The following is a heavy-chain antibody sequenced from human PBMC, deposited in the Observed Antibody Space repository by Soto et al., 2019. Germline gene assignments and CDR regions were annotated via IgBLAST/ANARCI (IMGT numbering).Heavy chain of an antibody. Sequence: GESLKISCQGSEDSFTTYWIGWVRQMPGKGLEWMGIIYPVDSDTKYSPSFQGQVTISADKSISTAYLQWSSLKASDTAMYYCARFKIVPTSTYYYYGMDVWGQGTTVTVSS. CDR2: IYPVDSDT. V-gene: IGHV5-51*01. D-gene: IGHD5-12*01. CDR3: ARFKIVPTSTYYYYGMDV. J-gene: IGHJ6*02. CDR1: EDSFTTYW.